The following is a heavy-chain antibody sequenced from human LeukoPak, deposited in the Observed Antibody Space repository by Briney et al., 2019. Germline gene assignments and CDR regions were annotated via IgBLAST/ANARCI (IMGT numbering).Heavy chain of an antibody. CDR2: ISSSSSYT. Sequence: GGSLRLSCAASGFTFSSYSMNWVRQAPGKGLEWDSSISSSSSYTYYADSVKGRFTISRDNAKYSLYLQMNSLRAEDTALYYCARISGSSMRFDYWGQGTLVTVSS. J-gene: IGHJ4*02. CDR3: ARISGSSMRFDY. V-gene: IGHV3-21*04. D-gene: IGHD1-26*01. CDR1: GFTFSSYS.